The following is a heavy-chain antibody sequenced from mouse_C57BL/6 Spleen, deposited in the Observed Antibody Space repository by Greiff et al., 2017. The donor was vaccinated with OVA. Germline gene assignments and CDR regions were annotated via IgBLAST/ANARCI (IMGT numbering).Heavy chain of an antibody. CDR3: ARPELRGYYFDY. D-gene: IGHD1-1*01. Sequence: VQLQQPGTELVKPGASVKLSCKASGYTFTSYWMHWVKQRPGQGLEWIGNINPSNGGTNYNEKFKSKATLTVDKSSSTAYMQRSSLTSEDSAVYYCARPELRGYYFDYWGQGTTLTVSS. V-gene: IGHV1-53*01. CDR2: INPSNGGT. J-gene: IGHJ2*01. CDR1: GYTFTSYW.